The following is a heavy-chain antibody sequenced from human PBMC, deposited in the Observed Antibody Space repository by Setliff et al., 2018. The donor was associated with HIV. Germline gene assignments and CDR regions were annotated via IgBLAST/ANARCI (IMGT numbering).Heavy chain of an antibody. D-gene: IGHD3-10*01. J-gene: IGHJ4*02. CDR3: ARRWYYYSSGSYYTMPPFDY. CDR1: GGSFSGYY. V-gene: IGHV4-34*01. CDR2: INHSGST. Sequence: PSETLSLTCAVYGGSFSGYYWSWIRQPPGKGLEWIGEINHSGSTNYNPSLKSRVTISVDTSKNQFSLKLSSVTAADTAVYYCARRWYYYSSGSYYTMPPFDYWGQGTLVTVS.